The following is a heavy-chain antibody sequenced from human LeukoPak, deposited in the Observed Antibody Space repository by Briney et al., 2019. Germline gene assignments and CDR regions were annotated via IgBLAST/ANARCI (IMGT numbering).Heavy chain of an antibody. Sequence: KASGTLSLTCTVSGGSISSYYWSWIRQPPGKGLEWIGYIYYSGSTAFNPSPKSRVTISVDTSKNQFSLKLSSVTAADTAVYYCARGYGETSTRWGQGTLVTVFS. V-gene: IGHV4-59*01. D-gene: IGHD4-17*01. CDR1: GGSISSYY. J-gene: IGHJ4*02. CDR2: IYYSGST. CDR3: ARGYGETSTR.